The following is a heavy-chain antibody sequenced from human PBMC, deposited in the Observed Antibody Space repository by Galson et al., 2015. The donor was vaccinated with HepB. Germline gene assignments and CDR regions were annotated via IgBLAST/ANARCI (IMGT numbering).Heavy chain of an antibody. CDR1: GFTFSNYG. CDR3: AKDILFGYGSGSAIDY. D-gene: IGHD3-10*01. CDR2: ISGSGGIT. J-gene: IGHJ4*02. Sequence: SLRLSCAASGFTFSNYGMSWVRQAPGKGLEWVSGISGSGGITYYADSVKGRFTISRDNSKNTLYLQMNSLRAEDTALYYCAKDILFGYGSGSAIDYWGQGTLVTVSS. V-gene: IGHV3-23*01.